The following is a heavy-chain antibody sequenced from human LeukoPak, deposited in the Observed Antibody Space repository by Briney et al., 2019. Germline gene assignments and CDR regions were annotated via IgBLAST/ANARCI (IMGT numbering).Heavy chain of an antibody. V-gene: IGHV4-4*02. J-gene: IGHJ4*02. CDR1: GGPIITTNW. D-gene: IGHD1-26*01. Sequence: SETLSLTCGVSGGPIITTNWWSWVRQPPGKGLEWIGEVHLSGATNYNPSLAGRVTMSIDSSKNQLSLELTSVTAADTAMYYCTRESGAFSPFGFWGQGALVTVSS. CDR2: VHLSGAT. CDR3: TRESGAFSPFGF.